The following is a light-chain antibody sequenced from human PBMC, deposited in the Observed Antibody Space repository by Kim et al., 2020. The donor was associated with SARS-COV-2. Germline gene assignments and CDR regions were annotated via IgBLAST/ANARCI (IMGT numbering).Light chain of an antibody. CDR1: SSNIGNNY. V-gene: IGLV1-51*01. CDR3: GTWDSSLSAS. J-gene: IGLJ1*01. Sequence: PGQKVTISCSGSSSNIGNNYVSWYQQLPGTAPKLLIYDNNKRPSGIPDRFSGSKSGTSATLGITGLQTGDEADYYCGTWDSSLSASFGTGTKVTVL. CDR2: DNN.